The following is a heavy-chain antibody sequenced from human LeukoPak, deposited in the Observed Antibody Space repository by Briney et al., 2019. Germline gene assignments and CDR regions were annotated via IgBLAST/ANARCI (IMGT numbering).Heavy chain of an antibody. CDR3: VGGYTYRYLDY. V-gene: IGHV3-23*01. D-gene: IGHD5-18*01. Sequence: GGSLRLSCAASGFTFSTYAMTWVRQAPGKGLEWVSAISGSGGGTYYADSVKGRFTISRDNSKNTLYLQMNSLRAEDTAVYYCVGGYTYRYLDYWGQGTLVTVSS. J-gene: IGHJ4*02. CDR2: ISGSGGGT. CDR1: GFTFSTYA.